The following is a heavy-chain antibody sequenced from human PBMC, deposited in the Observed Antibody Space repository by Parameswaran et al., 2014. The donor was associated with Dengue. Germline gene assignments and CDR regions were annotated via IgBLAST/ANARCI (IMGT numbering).Heavy chain of an antibody. CDR2: IYPGDSDT. CDR3: ARHVSCSSTSCYSYYYMDV. D-gene: IGHD2-2*02. J-gene: IGHJ6*03. Sequence: VRQMPGKGLEWMGIIYPGDSDTRYSPSFQGQVTISADKSISTAYLQWSSLKASDTAMYYCARHVSCSSTSCYSYYYMDVWGKGTTVTVSS. V-gene: IGHV5-51*01.